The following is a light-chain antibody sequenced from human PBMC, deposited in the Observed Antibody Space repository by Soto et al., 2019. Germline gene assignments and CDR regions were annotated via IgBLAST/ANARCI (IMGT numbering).Light chain of an antibody. CDR1: QSVSRY. CDR3: QQYSSLWT. Sequence: EVVLTQSPGTLSLSPGERATLSCRASQSVSRYLAWYQQKPGQAPRLLIYGASSRATGIPDRFSGSGSGTDFTLSISRLEPEDFAVYYCQQYSSLWTFGQGTKVDI. CDR2: GAS. J-gene: IGKJ1*01. V-gene: IGKV3-20*01.